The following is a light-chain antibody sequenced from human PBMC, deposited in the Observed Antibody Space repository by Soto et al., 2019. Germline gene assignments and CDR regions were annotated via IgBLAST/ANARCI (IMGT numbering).Light chain of an antibody. CDR1: QSISSY. Sequence: DIQMTQSPSSLSASVGDRVTITCRASQSISSYLNWYQQKPGKAPKLLIYAASSLQSGVPSRFSGSGSGTDFTLTISSLQPEDFATYYCQQSYSTLYTVGQGTKLESK. J-gene: IGKJ2*01. CDR3: QQSYSTLYT. CDR2: AAS. V-gene: IGKV1-39*01.